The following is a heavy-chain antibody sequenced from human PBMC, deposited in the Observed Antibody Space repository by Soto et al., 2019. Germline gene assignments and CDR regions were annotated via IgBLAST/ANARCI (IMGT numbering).Heavy chain of an antibody. Sequence: ASVKVSCKASGYTFTGYYMHWVRQAPGQGLEWMGWINPNSGGTNYAQKFQGWVTMTRDTSISTAYMELSRLRSDDTAVYYCARWSWEAVAGTEAFDIWGQGTMVTFSS. D-gene: IGHD6-19*01. J-gene: IGHJ3*02. CDR2: INPNSGGT. CDR1: GYTFTGYY. V-gene: IGHV1-2*04. CDR3: ARWSWEAVAGTEAFDI.